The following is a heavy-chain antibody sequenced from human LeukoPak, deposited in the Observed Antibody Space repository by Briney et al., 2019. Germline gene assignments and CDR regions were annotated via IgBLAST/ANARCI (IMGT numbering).Heavy chain of an antibody. CDR2: IYTSGST. J-gene: IGHJ6*03. Sequence: KTSQTLSLTCTVSGGSTSSGSYYWSWIRQPAGKGLEWIGRIYTSGSTNYNPSLKSRVTISVDTSKNQFSLKLSSVTAADTAVYYRARDGGSGWYLGCYYYYMDVWGKGTTVTVSS. CDR3: ARDGGSGWYLGCYYYYMDV. V-gene: IGHV4-61*02. CDR1: GGSTSSGSYY. D-gene: IGHD6-19*01.